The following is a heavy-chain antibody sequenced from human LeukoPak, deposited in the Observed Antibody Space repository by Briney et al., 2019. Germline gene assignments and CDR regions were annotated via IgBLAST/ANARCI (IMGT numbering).Heavy chain of an antibody. CDR2: SNTNTENP. Sequence: ASVKVSCKASGYTFTSHAINWVRQAPGQGLEWMGWSNTNTENPTYAQGFTGRFVFSLDTSVSTAYLQINSLQAEDTAVYYCALTSSWNDDGGIYFDYWGQGTLVTVSS. V-gene: IGHV7-4-1*02. J-gene: IGHJ4*02. CDR1: GYTFTSHA. CDR3: ALTSSWNDDGGIYFDY. D-gene: IGHD1-1*01.